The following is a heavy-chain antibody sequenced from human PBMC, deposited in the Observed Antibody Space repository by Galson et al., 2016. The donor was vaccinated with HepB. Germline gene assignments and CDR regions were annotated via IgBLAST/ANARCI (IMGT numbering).Heavy chain of an antibody. J-gene: IGHJ5*02. V-gene: IGHV4-39*01. CDR2: IYFSGST. CDR3: ARQVDQPLLARWFDP. CDR1: GGSISSTSTY. D-gene: IGHD2-2*01. Sequence: ETLSLTCRVSGGSISSTSTYWGWIRQPPGKGLEWIGTIYFSGSTYYSPSLKSRVTISLDTSKNQFSLRLSSVTAADTAVYYCARQVDQPLLARWFDPWGQGTLVTGSS.